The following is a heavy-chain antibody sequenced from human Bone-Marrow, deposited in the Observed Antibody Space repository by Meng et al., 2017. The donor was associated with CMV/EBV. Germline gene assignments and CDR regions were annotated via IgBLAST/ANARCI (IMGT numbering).Heavy chain of an antibody. V-gene: IGHV1-18*01. CDR1: GYSFTGYG. CDR2: ISAYNGNT. J-gene: IGHJ4*02. Sequence: CKGSGYSFTGYGISWVRQAPGQGLEWMGWISAYNGNTNYAQKLQGRVTMTTDTSTSTAYMELRSLRSDDTAVYYCARDKSGSVPFDYWGQGTLVTVSS. D-gene: IGHD3-10*01. CDR3: ARDKSGSVPFDY.